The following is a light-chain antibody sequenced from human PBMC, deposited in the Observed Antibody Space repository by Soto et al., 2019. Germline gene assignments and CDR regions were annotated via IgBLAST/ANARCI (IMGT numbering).Light chain of an antibody. CDR2: DAS. CDR1: QSVSSY. Sequence: DIVLTQSPATLSVSPGERATLSCRASQSVSSYLAWYQQKPGQAPRLLIHDASNRATGIPARFSGSGSGTDFTLTISSLEPEDFAVYYCQQRSNWPLITFGQGTRLEIK. J-gene: IGKJ5*01. CDR3: QQRSNWPLIT. V-gene: IGKV3-11*01.